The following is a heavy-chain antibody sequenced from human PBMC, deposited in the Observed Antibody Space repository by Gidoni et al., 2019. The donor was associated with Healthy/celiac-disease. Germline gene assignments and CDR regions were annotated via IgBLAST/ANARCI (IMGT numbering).Heavy chain of an antibody. CDR3: AKLHGSRAFDI. CDR2: ISGSGGST. Sequence: EVQLLESGGGWVQPGGSLRRSCAASGFTFSSYAMSWVRQAPGKGLECVSAISGSGGSTYYADSVKGRFPISRDNSKNTLYLQMNSLRAEDTAVYYCAKLHGSRAFDIWGQGTMVTVSS. D-gene: IGHD3-10*01. CDR1: GFTFSSYA. J-gene: IGHJ3*02. V-gene: IGHV3-23*01.